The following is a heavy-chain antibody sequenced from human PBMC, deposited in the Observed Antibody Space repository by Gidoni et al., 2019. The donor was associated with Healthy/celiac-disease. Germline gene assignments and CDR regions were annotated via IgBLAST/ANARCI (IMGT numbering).Heavy chain of an antibody. J-gene: IGHJ6*02. CDR1: GGSFSGYY. Sequence: QVQLQQWGAGLLKPSETLSLTCAVSGGSFSGYYWSCIRQPPGKGLEWIGEINHSGSTNYNPSLKSRVTISVDTSKNQFSLKLSSVTAADTAVYYCASQNYYDSSGYYSRRVYYYGMDVWGQGTTVTVSS. CDR3: ASQNYYDSSGYYSRRVYYYGMDV. V-gene: IGHV4-34*01. D-gene: IGHD3-22*01. CDR2: INHSGST.